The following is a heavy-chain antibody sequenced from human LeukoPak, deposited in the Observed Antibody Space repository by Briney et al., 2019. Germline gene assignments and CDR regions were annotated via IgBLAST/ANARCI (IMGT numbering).Heavy chain of an antibody. J-gene: IGHJ4*02. V-gene: IGHV1-18*01. CDR1: GYTFTSYG. CDR3: ARIFYDILTGYHHGSEFDY. Sequence: ASVKVSCKASGYTFTSYGISWVRQAPGQGLEWMGWISAYNGNTNYAQKLQGRVTMTTDTSTSTAYMELRSLRSDDTAVYYCARIFYDILTGYHHGSEFDYWGQGPWSPSPQ. D-gene: IGHD3-9*01. CDR2: ISAYNGNT.